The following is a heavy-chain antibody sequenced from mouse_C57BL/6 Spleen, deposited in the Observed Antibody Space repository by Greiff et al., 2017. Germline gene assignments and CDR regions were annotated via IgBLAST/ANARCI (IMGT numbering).Heavy chain of an antibody. V-gene: IGHV1-9*01. CDR1: GYTFTGYW. CDR2: IFPGSGST. Sequence: QVQLKESGAELMKPGASVKLSCKATGYTFTGYWIDWVKQRPGNGLEWIGDIFPGSGSTNYNEKFKGKATFTADTSSNTAYMQLSSMRTEDSDIDCCARVDYYGSSYYFDYWGQGTTLTVSS. CDR3: ARVDYYGSSYYFDY. J-gene: IGHJ2*01. D-gene: IGHD1-1*01.